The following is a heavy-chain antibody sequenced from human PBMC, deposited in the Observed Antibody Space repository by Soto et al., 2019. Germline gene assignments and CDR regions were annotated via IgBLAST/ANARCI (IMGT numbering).Heavy chain of an antibody. CDR2: ISSSGSTI. Sequence: PGGSLRLSCAASGFTFSDYYMSWIRQAPGKGLEWVSYISSSGSTIYYADSVKGRFTISRDNAKNSLYLQMNSLRAEDTAVYYCARGRYCSSTSCQENDAFDIWGQGTMVTVSS. V-gene: IGHV3-11*01. J-gene: IGHJ3*02. CDR1: GFTFSDYY. CDR3: ARGRYCSSTSCQENDAFDI. D-gene: IGHD2-2*01.